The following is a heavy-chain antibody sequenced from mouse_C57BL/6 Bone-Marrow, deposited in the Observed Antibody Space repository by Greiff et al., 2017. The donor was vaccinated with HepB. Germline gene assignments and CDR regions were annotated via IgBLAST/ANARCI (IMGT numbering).Heavy chain of an antibody. CDR3: AREPAYYSNYGTVAY. V-gene: IGHV1-55*01. Sequence: QVQLQQPGAELVKPGASVKMSCKASGYTFTSYWITWVKQRPGQGLEWIGDIYPGSGSTNYNEKFKSKATLTVDTSSSTAYMQLSSLTSEDSAVYYCAREPAYYSNYGTVAYWGQGTLVTVSA. D-gene: IGHD2-5*01. CDR2: IYPGSGST. CDR1: GYTFTSYW. J-gene: IGHJ3*01.